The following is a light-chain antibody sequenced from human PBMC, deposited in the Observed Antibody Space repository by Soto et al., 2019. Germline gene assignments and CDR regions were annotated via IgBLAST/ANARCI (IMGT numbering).Light chain of an antibody. CDR3: QQYGSSSWT. Sequence: EIALTQSPGILSLSPGERATLSCRASQSVSSSYLAWYQQKPGQAPRLLIYGTSSSATAIPDRFSGSGSGTDFTLTISRREPEDFAVYYCQQYGSSSWTFGQGTKVEIK. CDR2: GTS. CDR1: QSVSSSY. J-gene: IGKJ1*01. V-gene: IGKV3-20*01.